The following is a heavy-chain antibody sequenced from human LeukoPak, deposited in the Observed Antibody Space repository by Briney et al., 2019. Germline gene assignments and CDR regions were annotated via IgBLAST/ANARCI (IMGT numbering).Heavy chain of an antibody. CDR3: TTKIITMNYAVDY. V-gene: IGHV3-15*01. CDR1: GFTFSNAW. Sequence: PGGSLRLSCAASGFTFSNAWMSWGRQAPGKGLEWVGRIKRKTDGGTTDYAAPVKGRFTISRDDSKNTLYLQMNSLKTEDTAVYYCTTKIITMNYAVDYWGQGTLVTVSS. J-gene: IGHJ4*02. CDR2: IKRKTDGGTT. D-gene: IGHD3-22*01.